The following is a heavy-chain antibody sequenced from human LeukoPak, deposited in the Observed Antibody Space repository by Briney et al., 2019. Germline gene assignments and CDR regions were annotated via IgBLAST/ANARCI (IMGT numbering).Heavy chain of an antibody. CDR2: IKQDGSEK. D-gene: IGHD3-22*01. Sequence: GGSLRLSCAASGFTFSSYWMSWVRQAPGKGLEWVANIKQDGSEKYYVDSVKGRFTISRDNAKNSLYLQMNSLRAEDTAVYYCAREGLGKYYDSSGYPAYFDYWGQGILVTVSS. V-gene: IGHV3-7*01. CDR3: AREGLGKYYDSSGYPAYFDY. CDR1: GFTFSSYW. J-gene: IGHJ4*02.